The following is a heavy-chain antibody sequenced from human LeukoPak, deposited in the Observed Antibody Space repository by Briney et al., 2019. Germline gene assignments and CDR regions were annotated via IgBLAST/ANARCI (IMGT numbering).Heavy chain of an antibody. CDR3: ARRSYYWVY. D-gene: IGHD1-26*01. J-gene: IGHJ4*02. CDR1: GFTFSSNE. V-gene: IGHV3-48*03. CDR2: ISSSGSTI. Sequence: GGSLRLSCAASGFTFSSNEMNWVRQAPGKGLEWVSYISSSGSTIYYADSVKGRFTISRDNAKNSLYLQMNSLRAEDTAVYYCARRSYYWVYWGQGTLVTVSS.